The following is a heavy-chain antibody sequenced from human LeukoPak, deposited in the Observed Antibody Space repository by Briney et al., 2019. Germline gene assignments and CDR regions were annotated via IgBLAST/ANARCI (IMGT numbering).Heavy chain of an antibody. CDR1: GGXISSSSHF. Sequence: SETLSLTCTVSGGXISSSSHFWSWLRQPPGKGLEWLASINYSGSTYYNPSLKSRVTISVDTSKNQFSLKLSSVTAADTAVFYCVRYVVSGSGIYYFDYWGQGTLVTVSS. J-gene: IGHJ4*02. V-gene: IGHV4-39*01. CDR3: VRYVVSGSGIYYFDY. CDR2: INYSGST. D-gene: IGHD3-10*01.